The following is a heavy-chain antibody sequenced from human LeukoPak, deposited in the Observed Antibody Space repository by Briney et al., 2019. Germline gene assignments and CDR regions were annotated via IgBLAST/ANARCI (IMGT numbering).Heavy chain of an antibody. D-gene: IGHD1-26*01. V-gene: IGHV3-74*01. J-gene: IGHJ3*02. Sequence: PGGSLRLSCAASGFTFSSYWVHWVRQAPGKGQVWVSPINSDGSSTSYADSVKGRFTISRDNAKNTLSLQMNSLRAEDTAVYYCARVGGSNAFDIWGQGTMVIVSS. CDR1: GFTFSSYW. CDR2: INSDGSST. CDR3: ARVGGSNAFDI.